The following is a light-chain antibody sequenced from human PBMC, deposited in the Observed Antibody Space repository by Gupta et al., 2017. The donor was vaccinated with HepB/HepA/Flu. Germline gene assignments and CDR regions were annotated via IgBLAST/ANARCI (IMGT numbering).Light chain of an antibody. V-gene: IGLV2-14*03. CDR1: SSDVGGYDF. J-gene: IGLJ1*01. CDR3: GSDASSSTRV. CDR2: DVT. Sequence: QSALTQPASVSGSPGQSITISCTGTSSDVGGYDFVSWYQQHPGKAPKLMIYDVTNRPSGVSTRFSGSKSGNTASLTISGLQAEDEADYYCGSDASSSTRVFGTGTKVTVL.